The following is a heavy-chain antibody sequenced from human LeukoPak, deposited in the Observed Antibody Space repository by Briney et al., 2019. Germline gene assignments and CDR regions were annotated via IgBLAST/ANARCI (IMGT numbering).Heavy chain of an antibody. CDR1: GGSISSGGYY. CDR2: IYYSGST. Sequence: SETLSLTCTVSGGSISSGGYYWSWIRQHPGKGLEWTGYIYYSGSTYYNPSLKSRVTISVDTSKNQFSLKLSSVTAADTAVYYCARDIYDILTGYYAFDIWGQGTMVTVSS. D-gene: IGHD3-9*01. J-gene: IGHJ3*02. V-gene: IGHV4-31*03. CDR3: ARDIYDILTGYYAFDI.